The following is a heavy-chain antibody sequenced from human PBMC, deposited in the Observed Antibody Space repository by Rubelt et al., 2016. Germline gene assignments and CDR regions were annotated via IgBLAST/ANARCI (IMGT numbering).Heavy chain of an antibody. CDR2: INEVGSNT. CDR1: GFTFRRYW. D-gene: IGHD6-13*01. V-gene: IGHV3-74*01. J-gene: IGHJ4*02. CDR3: ARDYSSRWTYCFDH. Sequence: CGGNLVQPGGSLRLSCAASGFTFRRYWMHWVRQAPGKGLVWVSRINEVGSNTNYADSVKGRFTISRDNSKNTLYLQMNSLRAEDTAAYYCARDYSSRWTYCFDHWGQGTLVAVSS.